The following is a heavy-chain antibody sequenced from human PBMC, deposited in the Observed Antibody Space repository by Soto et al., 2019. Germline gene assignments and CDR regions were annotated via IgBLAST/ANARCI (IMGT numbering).Heavy chain of an antibody. CDR1: GFTFSSYA. D-gene: IGHD6-19*01. V-gene: IGHV3-23*01. Sequence: EVQLLESGGGLVQPGGSLRLSCAASGFTFSSYAMSWVRQAPGKGLEWVSAISGSGGSTYYADSVKGRFTISRDNSKNTLYLQMNSLRAEDTAVYYCAKDDRGYSSGSTPAEYFQHWGQGTLVTVSS. J-gene: IGHJ1*01. CDR2: ISGSGGST. CDR3: AKDDRGYSSGSTPAEYFQH.